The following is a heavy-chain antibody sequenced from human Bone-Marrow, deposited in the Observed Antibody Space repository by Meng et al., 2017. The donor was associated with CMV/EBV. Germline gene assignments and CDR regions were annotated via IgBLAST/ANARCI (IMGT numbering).Heavy chain of an antibody. V-gene: IGHV4-39*07. D-gene: IGHD3-10*01. CDR2: VYYSGTT. CDR3: ARDWSRHYGSGLNNRFDS. CDR1: VTNNRYY. Sequence: VTNNRYYWGWIPQPPGKGLEWLGSVYYSGTTYYNPSLKSRVTISVDTSNNEFSLKLNSVTAADTATYFCARDWSRHYGSGLNNRFDSWGQGILVTVSS. J-gene: IGHJ5*01.